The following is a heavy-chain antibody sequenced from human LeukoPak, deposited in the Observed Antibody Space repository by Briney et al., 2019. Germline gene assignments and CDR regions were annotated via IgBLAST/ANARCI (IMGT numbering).Heavy chain of an antibody. CDR2: ISGSGGST. CDR1: GFTFSSYA. J-gene: IGHJ4*02. D-gene: IGHD3-22*01. Sequence: GGSLRLSCAASGFTFSSYAMSWVRQAPGKGLEWVSAISGSGGSTYYADSVKGRFTISRDNSKNTLYLQMNSLRAEDTAAYYCAKSMSLYDSSGFLFGFDYWGQGTLVTVSS. V-gene: IGHV3-23*01. CDR3: AKSMSLYDSSGFLFGFDY.